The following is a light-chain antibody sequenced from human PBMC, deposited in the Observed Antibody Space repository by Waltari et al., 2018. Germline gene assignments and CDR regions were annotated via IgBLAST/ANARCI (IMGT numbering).Light chain of an antibody. CDR3: QQYNNWPPWT. CDR1: QSVSSN. J-gene: IGKJ1*01. Sequence: DIVMTHSPATLSVTPGVTATLSCRASQSVSSNLAWYQQKPGQAPRLLIYGASTRATGIPARFSGSGSGTEFTLTISSLQSEDFAVYYCQQYNNWPPWTFGQGTKVEIK. V-gene: IGKV3-15*01. CDR2: GAS.